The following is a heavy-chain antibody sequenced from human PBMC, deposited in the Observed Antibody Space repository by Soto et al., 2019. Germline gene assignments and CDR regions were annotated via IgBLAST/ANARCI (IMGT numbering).Heavy chain of an antibody. Sequence: PGGSLRLSCAATGFTLRTNGMSWVRQAPGKGLEWVSSFSGSGDDTWYADSLKGRFTISRDNSKNTVYLQMNSLRAEDTALYYCAGHGGYSYLGQGTLGTVSA. CDR2: FSGSGDDT. J-gene: IGHJ4*02. V-gene: IGHV3-23*01. CDR1: GFTLRTNG. CDR3: AGHGGYSY. D-gene: IGHD4-17*01.